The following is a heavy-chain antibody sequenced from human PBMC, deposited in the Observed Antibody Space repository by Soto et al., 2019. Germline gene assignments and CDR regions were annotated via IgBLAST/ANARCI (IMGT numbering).Heavy chain of an antibody. V-gene: IGHV3-30*18. CDR2: ISYDGSNK. CDR3: AKDGGGYCSSTSCPFYWYFDL. D-gene: IGHD2-2*01. J-gene: IGHJ2*01. CDR1: GFTFSSYG. Sequence: GGSLRLSCAASGFTFSSYGMHWVRQAPGKGLEWVAVISYDGSNKYYADSVKGRFTISRDNSKNTLHLQMNSLRAEDTAVYYCAKDGGGYCSSTSCPFYWYFDLWGRGTLVTVSS.